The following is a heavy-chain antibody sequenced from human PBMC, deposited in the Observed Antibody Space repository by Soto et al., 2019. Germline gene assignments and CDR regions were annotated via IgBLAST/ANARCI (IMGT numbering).Heavy chain of an antibody. J-gene: IGHJ6*02. CDR2: IFWVGGGT. V-gene: IGHV3-9*01. CDR1: GSTIDDYA. Sequence: GGSLRLSCVVSGSTIDDYAMHWVRQVPGKGLEWVSGIFWVGGGTGYADSVKGRFTISRDNARNTLSLQMNSLRADDTAVYYCARLSGDHSAFFSYGMDAWGQGTTVTVSS. CDR3: ARLSGDHSAFFSYGMDA. D-gene: IGHD2-21*01.